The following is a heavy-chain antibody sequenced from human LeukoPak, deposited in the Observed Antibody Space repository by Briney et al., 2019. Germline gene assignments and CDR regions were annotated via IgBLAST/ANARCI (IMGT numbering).Heavy chain of an antibody. D-gene: IGHD6-25*01. CDR1: GYTFTGYY. J-gene: IGHJ5*02. CDR3: ARDGKIRQRNWFDP. CDR2: INPNSGGT. V-gene: IGHV1-2*02. Sequence: ASVKVSCKVSGYTFTGYYMHWVRQAPGQGLEWMGWINPNSGGTNYAQKFQGRVTMTRDTSISAAYMELSRLRSDDTAVYYCARDGKIRQRNWFDPWGQGTLVTVSS.